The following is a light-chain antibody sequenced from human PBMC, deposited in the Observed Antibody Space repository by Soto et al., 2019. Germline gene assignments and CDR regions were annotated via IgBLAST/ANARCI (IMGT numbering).Light chain of an antibody. Sequence: LTQAAGTLSLYPGERATLSCRASQSVSNYLAWYQQKPGQAPRLLIYAASNRATGIPARFSGSGSGTDFALTISSLEPEDFAVYYCQQRSNWPRTFAQGTMV. V-gene: IGKV3-11*01. CDR2: AAS. CDR3: QQRSNWPRT. J-gene: IGKJ1*01. CDR1: QSVSNY.